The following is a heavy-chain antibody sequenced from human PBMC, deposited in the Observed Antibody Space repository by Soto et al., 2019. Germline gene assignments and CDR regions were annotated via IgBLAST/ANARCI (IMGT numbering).Heavy chain of an antibody. D-gene: IGHD5-12*01. J-gene: IGHJ4*02. CDR3: ARDWGQNSGYV. Sequence: ASVKVYCKSSGYPFTAYFMHWVRQAPGQGLEWMGWINPTSGRTKNSPKFQGRVTMTRDTSVTTFYMEVSWLTSDDTAVYYCARDWGQNSGYVWGQGTLVTVS. V-gene: IGHV1-2*02. CDR2: INPTSGRT. CDR1: GYPFTAYF.